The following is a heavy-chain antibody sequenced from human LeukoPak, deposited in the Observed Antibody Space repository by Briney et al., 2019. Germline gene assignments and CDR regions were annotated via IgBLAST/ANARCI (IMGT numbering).Heavy chain of an antibody. J-gene: IGHJ3*02. Sequence: GVLRLSCAASGFTFSSYSMNWVRRAPGKGLEWVSSISSSGSYIYYADSVKGRFTISRDNAKNSLYLQINSLRAEDTAVYYCARGSSHWFDAFDIWGQGTMVTVSS. CDR2: ISSSGSYI. D-gene: IGHD6-6*01. CDR3: ARGSSHWFDAFDI. CDR1: GFTFSSYS. V-gene: IGHV3-21*01.